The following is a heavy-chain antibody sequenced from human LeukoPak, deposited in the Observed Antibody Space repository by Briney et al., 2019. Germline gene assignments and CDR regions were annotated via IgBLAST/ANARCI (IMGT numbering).Heavy chain of an antibody. CDR2: ISSSSSTM. Sequence: GGSLRLSCAASGFTFSGYSMSWVRQAPGKGLEWVSYISSSSSTMYYADSVKGRFTISRDNANNSLYLQMNSLRDEDTAVYYCAIYRSIGAAGDLSDYWGQGTLVTVSS. V-gene: IGHV3-48*02. CDR1: GFTFSGYS. J-gene: IGHJ4*02. CDR3: AIYRSIGAAGDLSDY. D-gene: IGHD6-13*01.